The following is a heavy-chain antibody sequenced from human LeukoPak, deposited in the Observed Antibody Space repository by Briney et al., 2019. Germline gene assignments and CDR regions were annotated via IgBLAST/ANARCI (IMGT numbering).Heavy chain of an antibody. CDR2: INHSGST. V-gene: IGHV4-34*01. CDR3: ARPYCSGDCYIAY. Sequence: PSETLSLTCAVYGGSFSDYYWSWIRQPPGKGLEWIGEINHSGSTNYNPSLKSRVTMSVDTSKNQFSLKLTSVTAADTAVYYCARPYCSGDCYIAYWGQGTLVTVSS. CDR1: GGSFSDYY. J-gene: IGHJ4*02. D-gene: IGHD2-21*02.